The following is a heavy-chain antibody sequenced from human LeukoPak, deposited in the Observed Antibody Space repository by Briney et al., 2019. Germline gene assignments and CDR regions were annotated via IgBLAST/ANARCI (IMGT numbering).Heavy chain of an antibody. CDR3: ARSALGPASDYYYMDV. CDR1: GYSFTSYW. CDR2: IYPGDSGT. V-gene: IGHV5-51*01. J-gene: IGHJ6*03. D-gene: IGHD1-14*01. Sequence: GESLKISCKGSGYSFTSYWIGWVRQMPGKGLEWMGIIYPGDSGTRYSPSFQGQVTISADKSISTAYLQWSSLKASDTAMYYCARSALGPASDYYYMDVWGKGTTVTVSS.